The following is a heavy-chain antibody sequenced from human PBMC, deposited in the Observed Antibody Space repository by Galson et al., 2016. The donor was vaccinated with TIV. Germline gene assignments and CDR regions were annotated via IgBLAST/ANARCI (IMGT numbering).Heavy chain of an antibody. CDR3: ALLAPVTATTGWYFGV. D-gene: IGHD4-11*01. Sequence: QSGAEVKKPGESLKISCKGSGSSFSDYRVGWVRQMPGHGLEWMGIIYPGDSDTKYSPSFQGQVTLSVDKSISIAYLQWSSLKASDTAMYYCALLAPVTATTGWYFGVWGRGTLVTVSS. CDR2: IYPGDSDT. CDR1: GSSFSDYR. J-gene: IGHJ2*01. V-gene: IGHV5-51*01.